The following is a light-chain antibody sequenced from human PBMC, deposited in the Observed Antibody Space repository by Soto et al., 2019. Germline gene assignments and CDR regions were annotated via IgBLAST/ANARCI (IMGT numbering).Light chain of an antibody. J-gene: IGKJ5*01. CDR2: AAS. Sequence: IQLTQSPSSLSASVGDRVTITCRASQGISSYLAWYQQKPGKAPKLLIYAASTLQSRVPSSFSGSGSGTDFTLTISSLQPEDFATYYCQQLNSHPFTFGQGTRLEIK. V-gene: IGKV1-9*01. CDR1: QGISSY. CDR3: QQLNSHPFT.